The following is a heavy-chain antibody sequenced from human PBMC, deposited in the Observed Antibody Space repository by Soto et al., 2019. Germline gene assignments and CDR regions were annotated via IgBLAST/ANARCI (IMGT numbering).Heavy chain of an antibody. Sequence: QVQLVQSGAEVKKPGASVKVSCKASGYTFTSYDINWVRQATGQGLVWMGWMNPNSGNTGYAQKLQGRATMPRNTSIITAYMELSRLRSEDKAVYYWARSVEWLASFDYWGPGTLVSVSS. CDR1: GYTFTSYD. D-gene: IGHD6-19*01. V-gene: IGHV1-8*01. J-gene: IGHJ4*02. CDR3: ARSVEWLASFDY. CDR2: MNPNSGNT.